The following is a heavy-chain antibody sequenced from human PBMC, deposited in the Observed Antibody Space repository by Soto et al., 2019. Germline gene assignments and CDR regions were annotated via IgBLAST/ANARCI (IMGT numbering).Heavy chain of an antibody. Sequence: QVQLVQSGAEVKKPGASVKVSCKASGYTFTSYGISWVRQAPGQGLEWMGWISAYNGNTNYAQKLQGRVTMTTDTPTSTAYMELRSLTADDTAGYYCTRYSSSRCHDYWGQGTLVTVSS. CDR2: ISAYNGNT. V-gene: IGHV1-18*01. J-gene: IGHJ4*02. CDR1: GYTFTSYG. CDR3: TRYSSSRCHDY. D-gene: IGHD6-13*01.